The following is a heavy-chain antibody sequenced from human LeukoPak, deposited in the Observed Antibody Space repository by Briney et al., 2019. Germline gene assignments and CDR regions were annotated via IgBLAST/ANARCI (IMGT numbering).Heavy chain of an antibody. V-gene: IGHV3-48*03. CDR1: GFTFGSFE. J-gene: IGHJ4*02. D-gene: IGHD2-2*01. Sequence: GGSLRLSCAASGFTFGSFEVNWVRQAPGKGLEWVSYISDSGTTIYYADSVKGRFTISRDNAKNSLYLQMNSLRAEDTAVYYCATVGSTGYFDFWGLGTLVTVSS. CDR3: ATVGSTGYFDF. CDR2: ISDSGTTI.